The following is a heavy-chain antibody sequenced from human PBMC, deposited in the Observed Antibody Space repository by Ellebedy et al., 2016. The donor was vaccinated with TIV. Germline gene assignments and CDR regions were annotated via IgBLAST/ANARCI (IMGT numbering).Heavy chain of an antibody. D-gene: IGHD4-23*01. J-gene: IGHJ4*02. CDR3: ARDAAGNGGKLDY. V-gene: IGHV3-53*01. Sequence: GESLKISCAASGFTVSSNYMNWGRQAPGKGLEWVSVIYSGGDGGDTYYADSVKGRLTISRDNSKNTLYLQMNSLRAEDTAVYYCARDAAGNGGKLDYWGQGALVTVSS. CDR1: GFTVSSNY. CDR2: IYSGGDGGDT.